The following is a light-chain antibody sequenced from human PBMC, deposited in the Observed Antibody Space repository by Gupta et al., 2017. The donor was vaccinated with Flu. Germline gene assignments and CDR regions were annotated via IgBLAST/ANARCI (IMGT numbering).Light chain of an antibody. J-gene: IGLJ1*01. CDR3: QSADSSGTGV. V-gene: IGLV3-25*02. CDR2: KDS. Sequence: SYELTQPPPVSVSPGQTARITCSGDALPKQYAYWYQQKPGQAPVLVIYKDSERPSGIPERFSGSSSGTTVTLTISGVQAEDEADYYCQSADSSGTGVFGTGTKVTVL. CDR1: ALPKQY.